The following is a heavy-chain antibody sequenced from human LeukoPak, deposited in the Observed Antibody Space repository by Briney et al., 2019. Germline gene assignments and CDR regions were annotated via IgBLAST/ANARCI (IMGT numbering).Heavy chain of an antibody. J-gene: IGHJ5*02. CDR2: INHSGST. D-gene: IGHD2-2*01. V-gene: IGHV4-34*01. Sequence: SETLSLTCAVYGGSFSGYYGSWIRQPPGKGLEWIGEINHSGSTNYNPSLKSRVTISVDTSKNQFSLKLSSVTAADTAVYYCARGMGYCSSTSCYANWFDPWGQGTLVTVSS. CDR1: GGSFSGYY. CDR3: ARGMGYCSSTSCYANWFDP.